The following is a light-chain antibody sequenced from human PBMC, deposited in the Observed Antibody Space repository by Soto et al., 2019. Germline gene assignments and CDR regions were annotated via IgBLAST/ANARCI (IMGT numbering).Light chain of an antibody. V-gene: IGKV3-11*01. Sequence: EIVLTQSPATLSLSPGERATLSCRASQSVSTYLAWYQEKPGQAPRLLIYDASDRAAGIPARFSGSGSGTDFTLTINSLEPEDAAVYYCQQRSNWPYAFGQGTKLEIK. J-gene: IGKJ2*01. CDR2: DAS. CDR3: QQRSNWPYA. CDR1: QSVSTY.